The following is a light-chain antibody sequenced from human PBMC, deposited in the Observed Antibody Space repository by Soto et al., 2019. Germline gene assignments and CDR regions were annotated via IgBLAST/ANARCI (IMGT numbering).Light chain of an antibody. V-gene: IGLV4-69*01. CDR1: SGHSSYA. CDR2: LNSDGSH. CDR3: QTWGTAIHDVV. Sequence: LVLTQSPSASASLGASVKLTCTLSSGHSSYAIAWHQQQPEKGPRYLMKLNSDGSHSKGDGIPDRFSDSSSGAQRHLTISSLQSEDEADYYCQTWGTAIHDVVFGGGTKLTVL. J-gene: IGLJ2*01.